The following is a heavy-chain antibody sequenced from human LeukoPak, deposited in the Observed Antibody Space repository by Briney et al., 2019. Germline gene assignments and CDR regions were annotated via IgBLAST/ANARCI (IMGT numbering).Heavy chain of an antibody. CDR1: GYTFTGYY. CDR3: ARDQGGSLGFYY. D-gene: IGHD3-16*01. CDR2: INPNSGGT. Sequence: ASVKVSCKASGYTFTGYYIHWVPQAPGQGLEWMGWINPNSGGTNYAQKFQGRVTMTRDTSITTAYMELSSLRSDDAAVFYCARDQGGSLGFYYWGQGTLVTVSS. V-gene: IGHV1-2*02. J-gene: IGHJ4*02.